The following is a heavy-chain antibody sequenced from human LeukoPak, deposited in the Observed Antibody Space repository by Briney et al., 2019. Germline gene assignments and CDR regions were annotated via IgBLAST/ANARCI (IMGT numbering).Heavy chain of an antibody. Sequence: GGSLRLSCAASGFTFSSYAMSWVRQAPGKGLEWVSAISGSGGSTYYADSVKGRSTISRDNSKNTLYLQMNSLRAEDTAVYYCAKDPWGRNYYDSSGYSAWGQGTLVTVSS. CDR1: GFTFSSYA. D-gene: IGHD3-22*01. J-gene: IGHJ5*02. CDR2: ISGSGGST. CDR3: AKDPWGRNYYDSSGYSA. V-gene: IGHV3-23*01.